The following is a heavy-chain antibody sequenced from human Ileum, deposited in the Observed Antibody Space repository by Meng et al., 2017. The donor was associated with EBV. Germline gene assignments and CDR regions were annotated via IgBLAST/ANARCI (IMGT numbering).Heavy chain of an antibody. Sequence: QVPLVQSGAEVKKPGASVKVSCKASGYRFTAFGISWVRQAPGQGPEWMGWITTYNGDTKYAQKFQGRVTMTRETSTNTAYMELTSLRSDDTAVYYCARTYYGSYGFDYWGQGTLVTVSS. D-gene: IGHD3-10*01. V-gene: IGHV1-18*01. CDR3: ARTYYGSYGFDY. CDR2: ITTYNGDT. CDR1: GYRFTAFG. J-gene: IGHJ4*02.